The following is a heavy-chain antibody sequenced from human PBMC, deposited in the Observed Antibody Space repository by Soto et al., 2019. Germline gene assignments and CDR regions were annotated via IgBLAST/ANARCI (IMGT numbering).Heavy chain of an antibody. J-gene: IGHJ4*02. CDR1: GGSISSSSYY. CDR3: ARHGSFTSSCSGGSCFSFDY. CDR2: IYYSGST. Sequence: SETLSLTCTVSGGSISSSSYYWGWIRQPPGKGLEWIGSIYYSGSTYYNPSLKSRVTISVDTSKNQFSLKLSSVTAADTAVYYCARHGSFTSSCSGGSCFSFDYWGQGAPVTVSS. D-gene: IGHD2-15*01. V-gene: IGHV4-39*01.